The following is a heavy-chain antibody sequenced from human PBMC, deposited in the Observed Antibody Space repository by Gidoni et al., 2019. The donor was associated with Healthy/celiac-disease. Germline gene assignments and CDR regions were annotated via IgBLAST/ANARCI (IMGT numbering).Heavy chain of an antibody. CDR2: T. D-gene: IGHD1-26*01. J-gene: IGHJ4*02. CDR3: ARHERAIGFY. Sequence: TYYNPSLKSRVTISVDTSKNQFSLKLSSVTAADTAVYYCARHERAIGFYWGQGTLVTVSS. V-gene: IGHV4-39*01.